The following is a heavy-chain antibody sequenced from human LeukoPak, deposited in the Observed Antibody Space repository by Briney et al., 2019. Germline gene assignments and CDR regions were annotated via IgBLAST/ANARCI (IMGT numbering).Heavy chain of an antibody. CDR1: TGSITNYY. J-gene: IGHJ3*01. Sequence: SETLSLTCTVSTGSITNYYWNWIRQPPGKGLEWIGFVYYSGSTNNNLSLKSRVTISVDTSKSQFSLKLKSVTAADTAVYYCAGTHDSSGFYYGAFDLWGQGTTVSVSS. D-gene: IGHD6-19*01. CDR3: AGTHDSSGFYYGAFDL. V-gene: IGHV4-59*08. CDR2: VYYSGST.